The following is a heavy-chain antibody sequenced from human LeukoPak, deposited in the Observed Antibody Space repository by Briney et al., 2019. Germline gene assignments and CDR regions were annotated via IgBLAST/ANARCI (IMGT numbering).Heavy chain of an antibody. CDR2: ISSSSNYI. CDR3: AREKNSGGLDY. D-gene: IGHD4-23*01. V-gene: IGHV3-21*01. Sequence: NAGGSLRLSCAASRFTFSSYEMNWVRQAPGKGLEWVSSISSSSNYIYYADSVKGRFTISRDNAKNSLYLQMNSLRAEDTAVYFCAREKNSGGLDYWGQGTLVTVSS. J-gene: IGHJ4*02. CDR1: RFTFSSYE.